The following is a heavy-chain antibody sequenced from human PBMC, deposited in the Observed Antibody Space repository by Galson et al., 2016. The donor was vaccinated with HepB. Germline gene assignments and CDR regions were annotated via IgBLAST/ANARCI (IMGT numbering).Heavy chain of an antibody. CDR1: GYSFTTYW. Sequence: QSGAEVKKPGESLRISCDVSGYSFTTYWISWVRQMPGKGLEWMGRIDPKDSYTNYSPSFQGHVTISVDKSISAACLQWSSLKASDTAMYYCARMEAAAGISFMRHSVQRTLVTVSS. CDR3: ARMEAAAGISFMRH. J-gene: IGHJ1*01. V-gene: IGHV5-10-1*01. D-gene: IGHD6-25*01. CDR2: IDPKDSYT.